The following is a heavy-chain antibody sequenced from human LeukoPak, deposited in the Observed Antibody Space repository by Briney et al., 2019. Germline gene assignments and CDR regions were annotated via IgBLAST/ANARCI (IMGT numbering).Heavy chain of an antibody. CDR3: AKDRASPYYYDSSGYLDY. Sequence: SVKVSCKASGGTFSSYAISWVRQAPGQGLEWMGGIIPIFGTANYAQKFQGRVTITTDESTSTAYMELSSLRSEDTAVYYCAKDRASPYYYDSSGYLDYWGQGTLVTVSS. V-gene: IGHV1-69*05. D-gene: IGHD3-22*01. CDR1: GGTFSSYA. J-gene: IGHJ4*02. CDR2: IIPIFGTA.